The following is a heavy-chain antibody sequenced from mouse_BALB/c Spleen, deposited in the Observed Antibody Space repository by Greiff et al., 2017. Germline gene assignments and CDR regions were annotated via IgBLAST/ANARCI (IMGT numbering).Heavy chain of an antibody. CDR1: GYTFTSYY. V-gene: IGHV1S81*02. J-gene: IGHJ3*02. D-gene: IGHD1-1*01. CDR2: INPSNGRT. Sequence: QVQLKESGAELVKPGASVKLSCKASGYTFTSYYMYWVKQRPGQGLEWIGEINPSNGRTNYNEKFKSKATLTVDKSSSTAYMQLSSLTSEDSAVYYCAREAATVVEGWGQGTLVTVSA. CDR3: AREAATVVEG.